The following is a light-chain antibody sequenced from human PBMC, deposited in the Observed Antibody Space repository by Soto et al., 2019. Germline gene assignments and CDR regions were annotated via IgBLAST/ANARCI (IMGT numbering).Light chain of an antibody. CDR3: GTWDTNLSAYV. CDR2: EDN. CDR1: TSNTLHNF. J-gene: IGLJ1*01. V-gene: IGLV1-51*02. Sequence: QSVLTQPPSVSAAPGQKVTISCSGDTSNTLHNFVSWYQQLPGAAPKLLIYEDNKRPSGIPDRFSGSKFGTSVTLAITGLQTGDEADYYCGTWDTNLSAYVFGTGIKVTVL.